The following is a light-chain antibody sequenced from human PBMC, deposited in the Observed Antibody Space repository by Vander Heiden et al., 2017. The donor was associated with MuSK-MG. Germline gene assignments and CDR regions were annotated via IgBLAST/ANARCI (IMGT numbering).Light chain of an antibody. CDR3: QAWNSSTVV. CDR1: KLGDKY. Sequence: SYELPQPPSVSVSPGQTASITCPGDKLGDKYACWYQQKPGQSPVLVIYQDSKRASGIPERFSGSNSANTATLTISGTQAMDDDYYYCQAWNSSTVVFGGGTKLTVL. CDR2: QDS. J-gene: IGLJ2*01. V-gene: IGLV3-1*01.